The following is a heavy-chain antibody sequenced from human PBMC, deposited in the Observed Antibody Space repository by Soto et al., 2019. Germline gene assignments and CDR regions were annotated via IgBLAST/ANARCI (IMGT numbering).Heavy chain of an antibody. J-gene: IGHJ3*01. CDR3: AKDRGIIVKAGDAFDV. D-gene: IGHD3-16*02. CDR1: GFTLSMSA. CDR2: ISDSGDRT. Sequence: GGSLRLSCASSGFTLSMSAVNWVRQAPGKGLEWVSYISDSGDRTYYADSVKGRSTISRDRSKNTVSLQMDSLRAEDTAVYYCAKDRGIIVKAGDAFDVWGQGTKVTVSS. V-gene: IGHV3-23*01.